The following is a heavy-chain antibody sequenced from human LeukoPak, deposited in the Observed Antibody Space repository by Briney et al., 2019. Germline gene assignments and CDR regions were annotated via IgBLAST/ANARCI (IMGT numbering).Heavy chain of an antibody. V-gene: IGHV4-39*01. Sequence: SETLSLTCTVSGASISSSSYYWGWIRQPPGKGLEWIGSIYYSGSTHYNPSLKSRVTISVDTSKDQFSLKLSYVTAEDTAVYYCARGGSSWYDYFGYWSQGTLVTVSS. CDR3: ARGGSSWYDYFGY. CDR1: GASISSSSYY. D-gene: IGHD6-13*01. CDR2: IYYSGST. J-gene: IGHJ4*02.